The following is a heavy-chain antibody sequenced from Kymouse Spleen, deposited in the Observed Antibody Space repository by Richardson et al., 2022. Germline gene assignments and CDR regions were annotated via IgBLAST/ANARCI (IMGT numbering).Heavy chain of an antibody. CDR1: GFTFSSYG. D-gene: IGHD6-19*01. CDR3: ARERQWLDYYYYGMDV. Sequence: QVQLVESGGGVVQPGRSLRLSCAASGFTFSSYGMHWVRQAPGKGLEWVAVIWYDGSNKYYADSVKGRFTISRDNSKNTLYLQMNSLRAEDTAVYYCARERQWLDYYYYGMDVWGQGTTVTVSS. V-gene: IGHV3-33*01. CDR2: IWYDGSNK. J-gene: IGHJ6*02.